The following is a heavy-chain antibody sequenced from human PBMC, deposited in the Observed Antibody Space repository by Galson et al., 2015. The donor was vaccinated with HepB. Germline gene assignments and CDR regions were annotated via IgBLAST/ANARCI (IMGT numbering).Heavy chain of an antibody. CDR3: AIGMRRSRRYSNTWQKDYCEKDV. Sequence: SVKVSCKASGGSFSTFAFNWVRQAPGQGLEWMGTFIPIFATANYAQKFQDRVTITADKSTTTAYMELTSLRPEDTAVYYCAIGMRRSRRYSNTWQKDYCEKDVSGQCPTVTVSS. V-gene: IGHV1-69*06. J-gene: IGHJ6*02. D-gene: IGHD6-13*01. CDR2: FIPIFATA. CDR1: GGSFSTFA.